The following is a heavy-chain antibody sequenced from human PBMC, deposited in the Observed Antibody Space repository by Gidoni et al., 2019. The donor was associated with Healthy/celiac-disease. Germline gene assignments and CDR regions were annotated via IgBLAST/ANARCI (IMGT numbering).Heavy chain of an antibody. D-gene: IGHD3-9*01. CDR2: IYPGDSDT. CDR3: ARRGLRYFDPMDV. V-gene: IGHV5-51*01. CDR1: GYSFTSDW. Sequence: EVQLVQSGAEVKKPGASLKISCKGSGYSFTSDWIGWVRQMPGKGLEWMGIIYPGDSDTRYSPSCQGQVTISADKSISTAYLQWSSLKASDTAMYYCARRGLRYFDPMDVWGQGTTVTVSS. J-gene: IGHJ6*02.